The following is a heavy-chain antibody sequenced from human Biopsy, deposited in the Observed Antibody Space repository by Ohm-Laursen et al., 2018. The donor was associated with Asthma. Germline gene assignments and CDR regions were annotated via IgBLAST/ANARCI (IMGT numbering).Heavy chain of an antibody. J-gene: IGHJ4*02. CDR1: GDSITSGGCC. CDR3: ARIPRRSGSYFVDY. CDR2: IHHSGTS. Sequence: TLSLTCTVSGDSITSGGCCWNWIRQHPGKGLEWIGYIHHSGTSYFNPSLKSRVSFSRETSKNQFFLRLSSVTAADTAMYYCARIPRRSGSYFVDYWGQGTLVTVSS. V-gene: IGHV4-31*03. D-gene: IGHD3-22*01.